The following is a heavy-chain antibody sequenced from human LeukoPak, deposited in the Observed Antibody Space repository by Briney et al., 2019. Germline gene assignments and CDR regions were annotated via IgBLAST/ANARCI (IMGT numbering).Heavy chain of an antibody. CDR2: ISYDGSNK. V-gene: IGHV3-33*05. CDR3: ARDRYGSGNYRDY. J-gene: IGHJ4*02. CDR1: GFTFSSYG. D-gene: IGHD3-10*01. Sequence: PGGSLRLSCAASGFTFSSYGMHWVRQAPGKGLEWVAVISYDGSNKYYADPVKGRFTISRDNAKNTLYLQMNSLRAEDTAVYYCARDRYGSGNYRDYWGQGTLVTVSS.